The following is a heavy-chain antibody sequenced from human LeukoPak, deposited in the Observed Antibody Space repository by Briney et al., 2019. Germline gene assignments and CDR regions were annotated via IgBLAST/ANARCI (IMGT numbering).Heavy chain of an antibody. Sequence: SETLSLTCTVSGGSISSYYWSWIRQPLGKGLEWIGYIYYSGSTNYNPSLKSRVTISVDTSKNQFSLKLSSVTAADTAVYYCAGYSSSWYLQRDYWGQGTLVTVSS. CDR2: IYYSGST. CDR1: GGSISSYY. D-gene: IGHD6-13*01. V-gene: IGHV4-59*01. CDR3: AGYSSSWYLQRDY. J-gene: IGHJ4*02.